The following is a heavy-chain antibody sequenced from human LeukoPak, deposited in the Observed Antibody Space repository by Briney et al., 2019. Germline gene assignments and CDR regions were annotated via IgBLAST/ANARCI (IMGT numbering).Heavy chain of an antibody. CDR1: GGSVSSGNYY. D-gene: IGHD5-12*01. V-gene: IGHV4-61*01. J-gene: IGHJ4*02. CDR3: ARFLRANVEIVTTTHI. Sequence: SETLSLTCTVSGGSVSSGNYYWSWIRQPPGKGLEWIGYIYYSGSTNYNPSLKSRVTMSVGTSKNQFSLKLSSVTAVDTAVYYCARFLRANVEIVTTTHIWGQGTLVTVSS. CDR2: IYYSGST.